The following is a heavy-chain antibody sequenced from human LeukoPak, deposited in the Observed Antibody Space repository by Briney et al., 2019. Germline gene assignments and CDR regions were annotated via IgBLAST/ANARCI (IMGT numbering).Heavy chain of an antibody. CDR3: ARTRDDFWSGYSFDP. CDR1: GGSVSSGDYY. D-gene: IGHD3-3*01. V-gene: IGHV4-30-4*01. CDR2: IYYSGST. Sequence: SQTLSLTCTVSGGSVSSGDYYWSWIRQPPGKGLEWIGCIYYSGSTYYNPSLKSRVTISVDTSKNQFSLKLSSVTAADTAVYYCARTRDDFWSGYSFDPWGQGTLVTVSS. J-gene: IGHJ5*02.